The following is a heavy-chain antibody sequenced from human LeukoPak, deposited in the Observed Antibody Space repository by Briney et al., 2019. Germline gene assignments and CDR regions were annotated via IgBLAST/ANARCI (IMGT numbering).Heavy chain of an antibody. CDR2: INTNTGNP. Sequence: ASVKVSCKASGYTFTSYAMNWVRQAPGQGLECMGWINTNTGNPTYAQGFTGRFVFSLDTSVSTAYLQISSLKAEDTAVYYCARGELAYYDSSGYWLFDAFDIWGQGTMVTVSS. V-gene: IGHV7-4-1*02. J-gene: IGHJ3*02. D-gene: IGHD3-22*01. CDR1: GYTFTSYA. CDR3: ARGELAYYDSSGYWLFDAFDI.